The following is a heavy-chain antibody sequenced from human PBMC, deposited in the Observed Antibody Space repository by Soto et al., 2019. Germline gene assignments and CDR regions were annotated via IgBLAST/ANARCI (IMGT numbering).Heavy chain of an antibody. CDR1: CGSISRMDW. J-gene: IGHJ4*02. CDR2: IYHTGST. Sequence: PSETLSLTCAVSCGSISRMDWWTWVRQPPGKGLQWIGEIYHTGSTNYNPSLQSRVTISIDESRTSFSLNLDSVTATDTAVYYCAPTRDGGPVWGQGTLVTVSS. CDR3: APTRDGGPV. V-gene: IGHV4-4*02. D-gene: IGHD4-17*01.